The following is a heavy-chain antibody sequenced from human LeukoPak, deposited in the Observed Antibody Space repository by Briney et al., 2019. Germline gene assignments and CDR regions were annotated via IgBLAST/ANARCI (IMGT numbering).Heavy chain of an antibody. V-gene: IGHV3-23*01. Sequence: PGGSLRLSCAASGFTFSSYWMHWVRQAPGKGLEWVSGISGSGGSTYYADSVKGRFTISRDNSKNTLYLQMNSLRAEDTAVYYCAKSAKKGIAVAYDAFDIWGQGTMVTVSS. CDR2: ISGSGGST. CDR1: GFTFSSYW. CDR3: AKSAKKGIAVAYDAFDI. J-gene: IGHJ3*02. D-gene: IGHD6-19*01.